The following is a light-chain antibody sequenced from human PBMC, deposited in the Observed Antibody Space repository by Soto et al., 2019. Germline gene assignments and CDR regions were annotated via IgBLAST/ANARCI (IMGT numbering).Light chain of an antibody. CDR1: KLGDKY. CDR2: QDT. Sequence: SYELTQPPSVSVSPGQTASITCSGDKLGDKYACWYQRKPGQSPVLVIYQDTKRPSGIPERFSGSNSGNTATLTISGTQAMDEADYYCQAWDSSTRGVFGGGTKLTVL. J-gene: IGLJ2*01. V-gene: IGLV3-1*01. CDR3: QAWDSSTRGV.